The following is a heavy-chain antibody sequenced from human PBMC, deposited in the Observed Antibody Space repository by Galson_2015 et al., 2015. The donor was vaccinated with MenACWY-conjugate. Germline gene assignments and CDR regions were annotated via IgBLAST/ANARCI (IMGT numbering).Heavy chain of an antibody. D-gene: IGHD1-26*01. J-gene: IGHJ6*02. Sequence: QSGAEVKKSGESLKTSCQGSGYSFTTYWIAWVRQMPGRGLEWVGLISPGDSNTRYSPSFQGQVTISADKSISTAYLQRSSLKASDTAMYYCARHPPGGRGLDVWGQGTTVTVSS. CDR1: GYSFTTYW. V-gene: IGHV5-51*01. CDR3: ARHPPGGRGLDV. CDR2: ISPGDSNT.